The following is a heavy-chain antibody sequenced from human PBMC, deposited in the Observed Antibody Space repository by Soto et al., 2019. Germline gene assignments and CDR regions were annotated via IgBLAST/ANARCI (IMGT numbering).Heavy chain of an antibody. V-gene: IGHV1-3*01. Sequence: QVQLVQSGAEVKKPGASVKVSCKASGYTFTSYAMHWVRQAPGQRLEWMGWINAATGNTEYSQKFQGRVTSPRDTSASTAYMELSSLRSEDTAVYYCARGTCSGGGGYSFHVDCWGQGTLVTVPS. J-gene: IGHJ4*02. CDR1: GYTFTSYA. CDR3: ARGTCSGGGGYSFHVDC. D-gene: IGHD2-15*01. CDR2: INAATGNT.